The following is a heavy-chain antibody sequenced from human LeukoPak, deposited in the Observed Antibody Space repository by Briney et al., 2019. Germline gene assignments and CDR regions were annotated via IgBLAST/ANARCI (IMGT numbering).Heavy chain of an antibody. Sequence: SETLSLTCTVSGYSISSGYYWGWIRQPPGKGLEWIGSIYHSGSTYYNPSLKSRVSISVDRSKNQFSLKLSSVTAADTAVYYCARVRPGSGSLYYYYYYMDVWGKGTTVIVSS. D-gene: IGHD2-15*01. CDR3: ARVRPGSGSLYYYYYYMDV. V-gene: IGHV4-38-2*02. CDR2: IYHSGST. J-gene: IGHJ6*03. CDR1: GYSISSGYY.